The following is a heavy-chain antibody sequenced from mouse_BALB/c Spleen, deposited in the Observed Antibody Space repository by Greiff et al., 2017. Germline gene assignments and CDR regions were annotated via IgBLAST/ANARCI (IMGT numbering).Heavy chain of an antibody. Sequence: EVKLMESGGGLVKPGGSLKLSCAASGFTFSSYTMSWVRQTPEKRLEWVATISSGGGDTYYPDSVKGRFTISRDNAKNNLYLQMSSLRSEDTAWSDCARARGYGNYGAMDYWGQGTSVTVSS. CDR3: ARARGYGNYGAMDY. J-gene: IGHJ4*01. CDR2: ISSGGGDT. CDR1: GFTFSSYT. D-gene: IGHD2-1*01. V-gene: IGHV5-9*03.